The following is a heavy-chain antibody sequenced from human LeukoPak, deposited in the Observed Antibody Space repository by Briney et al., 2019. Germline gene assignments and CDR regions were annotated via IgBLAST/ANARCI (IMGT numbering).Heavy chain of an antibody. V-gene: IGHV3-53*05. J-gene: IGHJ3*02. CDR2: IYSGGST. CDR1: GFTVSSNY. CDR3: ARGRGVVISAFDI. D-gene: IGHD3-22*01. Sequence: QTGGSLRLSCAASGFTVSSNYMSWVRQAPGKGLEWVSVIYSGGSTYYADSVKGRFTISRDNSKNTLYLQMNSLRAEDTAVYYCARGRGVVISAFDIWGQGTMVTVSS.